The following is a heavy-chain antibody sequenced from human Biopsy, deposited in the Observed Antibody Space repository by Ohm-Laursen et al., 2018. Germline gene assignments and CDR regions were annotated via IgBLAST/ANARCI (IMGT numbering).Heavy chain of an antibody. CDR1: GGSINSANYF. D-gene: IGHD3-9*01. Sequence: SETLSLTCSVSGGSINSANYFWAWIRQHSGKGLEWIGYISHTGSTHSNPSLKSRITISIDTSENHFSQKLRSVTATDTAVYYCVREPKTGTAEAWYFDLWGRGTLVTVSS. J-gene: IGHJ2*01. V-gene: IGHV4-31*03. CDR3: VREPKTGTAEAWYFDL. CDR2: ISHTGST.